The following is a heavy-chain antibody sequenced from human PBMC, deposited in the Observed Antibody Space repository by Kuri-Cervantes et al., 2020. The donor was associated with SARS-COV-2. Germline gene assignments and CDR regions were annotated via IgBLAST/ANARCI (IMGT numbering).Heavy chain of an antibody. J-gene: IGHJ5*02. CDR2: ISSSGSTI. CDR1: GFTFSSYW. CDR3: ARDPQGNWFDP. V-gene: IGHV3-48*04. Sequence: ETLSLTCAASGFTFSSYWMSWVRQAPGKGLEWVSYISSSGSTIYYADSVKGRFTISRDNAKNSLYLQMNSLRAEDTAVYYCARDPQGNWFDPWGQGTLVTVSS.